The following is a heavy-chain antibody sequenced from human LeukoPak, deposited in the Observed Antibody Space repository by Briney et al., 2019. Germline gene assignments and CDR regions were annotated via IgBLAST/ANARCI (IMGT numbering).Heavy chain of an antibody. CDR2: INPTGGST. D-gene: IGHD6-19*01. J-gene: IGHJ6*02. CDR3: ARANFEAVAGTYRYYGMDV. Sequence: ASVEVSCKASGYTFTNYYIHWVRQAPGQGLEWMGIINPTGGSTTYAQKFQGRVTMTRDTSTSTVYMDLSSLRFEDTAVYYCARANFEAVAGTYRYYGMDVWGQGTTVTVSS. V-gene: IGHV1-46*01. CDR1: GYTFTNYY.